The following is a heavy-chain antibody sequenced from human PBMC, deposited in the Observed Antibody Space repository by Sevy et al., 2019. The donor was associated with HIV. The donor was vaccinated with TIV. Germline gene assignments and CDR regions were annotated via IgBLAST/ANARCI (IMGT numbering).Heavy chain of an antibody. CDR1: GFTFNSYR. V-gene: IGHV3-21*01. CDR2: ITFLSNYI. CDR3: ARSLLNWDGVDL. Sequence: GGSLRLSCVASGFTFNSYRMNWVRQAPGKGLEWVSSITFLSNYIFYADSVKGRFTISRDNARNSLSLQMNSLRAEDTAVYYCARSLLNWDGVDLWGQGTTVTVSS. J-gene: IGHJ6*02. D-gene: IGHD7-27*01.